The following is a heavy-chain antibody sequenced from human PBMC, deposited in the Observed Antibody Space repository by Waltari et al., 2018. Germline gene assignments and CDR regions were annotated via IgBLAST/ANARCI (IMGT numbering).Heavy chain of an antibody. CDR1: GFTFSSYW. V-gene: IGHV3-74*01. CDR2: INSDGSST. Sequence: EVQLVESGGGLVQPGGSLRLSCAASGFTFSSYWMHWVRQAPGKGLVWVSRINSDGSSTSYADSVKGRFTISRDNAKNTLYLQMNSLRAEDTAVYYCARGSGYYYDSSGFDYWGQGTLVTVSS. CDR3: ARGSGYYYDSSGFDY. D-gene: IGHD3-22*01. J-gene: IGHJ4*02.